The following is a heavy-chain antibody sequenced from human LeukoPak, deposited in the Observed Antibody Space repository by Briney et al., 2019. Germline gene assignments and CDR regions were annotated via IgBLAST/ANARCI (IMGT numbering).Heavy chain of an antibody. Sequence: SETLSLTCSVSGGSIGKYHWTWIRQPPGKRLEWIGYVYYTGNLNYNPCLERRVSLSIDTSKNQFSLSLSSVTAADTAVYYCARGSAPGTGPPSLDSWGQGTLVTVSS. J-gene: IGHJ4*02. CDR2: VYYTGNL. V-gene: IGHV4-59*01. CDR3: ARGSAPGTGPPSLDS. D-gene: IGHD6-13*01. CDR1: GGSIGKYH.